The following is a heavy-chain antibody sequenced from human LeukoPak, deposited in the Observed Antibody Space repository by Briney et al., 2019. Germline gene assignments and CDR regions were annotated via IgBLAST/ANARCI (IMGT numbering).Heavy chain of an antibody. CDR1: GFTFSSYG. D-gene: IGHD1-1*01. V-gene: IGHV3-30*02. CDR3: ARDLFLLEPTRSYFDY. Sequence: GGSLRLSCAASGFTFSSYGMRWVRQAPGKGLEWVAFIRYDGSNKYYADSVKGRFTISRDNSKNTLYLQMNSLRAEDTAVYYCARDLFLLEPTRSYFDYWGQGTLVTVSS. CDR2: IRYDGSNK. J-gene: IGHJ4*02.